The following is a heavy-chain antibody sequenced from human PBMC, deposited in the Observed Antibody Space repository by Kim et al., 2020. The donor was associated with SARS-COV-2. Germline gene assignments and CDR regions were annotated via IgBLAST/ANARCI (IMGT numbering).Heavy chain of an antibody. Sequence: SETLSLTCNVSGASISSYYWSWLRQPAGKGLEWIGRIYTSGSTDYNPSLKSRVTLSVDTSTNQLSLRLTSVTAADTAVYFCARGPKQLTGQIAACDYWGHGTLVTVSS. CDR2: IYTSGST. D-gene: IGHD5-18*01. CDR3: ARGPKQLTGQIAACDY. V-gene: IGHV4-4*07. J-gene: IGHJ4*01. CDR1: GASISSYY.